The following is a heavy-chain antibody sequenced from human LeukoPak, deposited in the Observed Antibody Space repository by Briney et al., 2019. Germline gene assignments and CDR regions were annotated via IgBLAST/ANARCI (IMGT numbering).Heavy chain of an antibody. CDR2: IKEDGSEK. Sequence: PGGSLRLSCAVSGFTFSNYWMTWVRQAPGKGLEWVANIKEDGSEKYYVDSVRGRFTISRDNYKNTLYLQMNSLRAEDTAVYYCARSVGVYRYGDAFDIWGQGTMVTVSS. D-gene: IGHD5-18*01. CDR1: GFTFSNYW. V-gene: IGHV3-7*03. J-gene: IGHJ3*02. CDR3: ARSVGVYRYGDAFDI.